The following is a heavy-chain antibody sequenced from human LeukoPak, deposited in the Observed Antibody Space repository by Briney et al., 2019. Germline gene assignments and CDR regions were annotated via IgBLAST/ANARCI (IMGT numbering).Heavy chain of an antibody. J-gene: IGHJ4*02. CDR1: GFTFSTYE. CDR3: AREGGYCSSTSCYYLDY. CDR2: ISNSGSII. V-gene: IGHV3-48*03. D-gene: IGHD2-2*01. Sequence: GGSLRLSCAASGFTFSTYEMNWVRQAPGKGLEWVSYISNSGSIIYYADSVKGRFTISRDNAKNSLYLQMNSLRAEDTAVYYCAREGGYCSSTSCYYLDYWGQGTLVTVSS.